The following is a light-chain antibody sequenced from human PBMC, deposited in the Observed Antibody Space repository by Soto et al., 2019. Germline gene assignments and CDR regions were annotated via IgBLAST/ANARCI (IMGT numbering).Light chain of an antibody. CDR3: QQYGSSPIT. J-gene: IGKJ5*01. Sequence: EIVLTQSPGSLSLSPGERATLSCRASQSVSSKVAWYQQKPGQAPKLLIFGASSRATGIPDRFSGSGSGTDFTLTISRLEPEDFALYYCQQYGSSPITFGQGTRLEIK. CDR1: QSVSSK. V-gene: IGKV3-20*01. CDR2: GAS.